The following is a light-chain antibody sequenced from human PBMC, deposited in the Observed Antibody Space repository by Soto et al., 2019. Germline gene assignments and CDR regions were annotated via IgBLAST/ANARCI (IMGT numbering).Light chain of an antibody. CDR1: QGISSY. Sequence: AIRMTQSPSSLSASTGDRVTITCRASQGISSYLAWYQQKPGKAPKLLIYAASTLQSGVPSRFSGSGSGTAFTLNIGCLPSEDFEAYDCPHYYSYPLTCGPGTKVYIK. CDR3: PHYYSYPLT. CDR2: AAS. J-gene: IGKJ3*01. V-gene: IGKV1-8*01.